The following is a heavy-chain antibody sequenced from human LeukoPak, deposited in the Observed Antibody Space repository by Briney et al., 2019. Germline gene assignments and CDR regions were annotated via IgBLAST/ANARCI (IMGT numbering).Heavy chain of an antibody. CDR3: ASDANYCDTLKAFDI. J-gene: IGHJ3*02. CDR2: IIPIFGTA. CDR1: GGTFSSYA. D-gene: IGHD3-22*01. V-gene: IGHV1-69*05. Sequence: SVKVSCKASGGTFSSYAISWVRQAPGQGLEWMGGIIPIFGTANYAQKFQGRVTITTDESTSTAYMELSSLRSEDTAVYYCASDANYCDTLKAFDIWGQGTMVTVSS.